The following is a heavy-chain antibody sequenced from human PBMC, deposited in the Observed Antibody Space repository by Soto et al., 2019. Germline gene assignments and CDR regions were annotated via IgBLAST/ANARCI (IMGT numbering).Heavy chain of an antibody. CDR3: ARDGCSGGSCYPFYYYYYMDV. CDR2: ISSSSSYI. V-gene: IGHV3-21*01. CDR1: GFTFSSYS. Sequence: GGSLRLSCAASGFTFSSYSMNWVRQAPGKGLEWVSSISSSSSYIYYADSVKGRFTISRDNAKNSLYLQMNSLRAEDTAVYYCARDGCSGGSCYPFYYYYYMDVWGKGTTVTVSS. D-gene: IGHD2-15*01. J-gene: IGHJ6*03.